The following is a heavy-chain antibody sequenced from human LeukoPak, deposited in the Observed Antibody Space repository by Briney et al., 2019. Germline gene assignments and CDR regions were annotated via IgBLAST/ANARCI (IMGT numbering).Heavy chain of an antibody. D-gene: IGHD6-13*01. J-gene: IGHJ4*02. V-gene: IGHV3-53*01. CDR3: AREAGSSWYVFDY. CDR2: IYSGGST. Sequence: EGSLRLSCAASGFTVSSNYVSWVRQAPGKGLEWVSVIYSGGSTYYADSVKGRFTISRDNSKNTLYLQMNSLRAEDTAVYYCAREAGSSWYVFDYWGQGTLVTVSS. CDR1: GFTVSSNY.